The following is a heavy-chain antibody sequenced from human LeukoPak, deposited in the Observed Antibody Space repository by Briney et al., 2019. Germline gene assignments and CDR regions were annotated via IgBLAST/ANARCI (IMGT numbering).Heavy chain of an antibody. CDR2: ISYDGSNK. V-gene: IGHV3-30-3*01. CDR1: GFTFSSYA. Sequence: TGGSLRLSCAASGFTFSSYAMHWVRQAPGKGLEWVAVISYDGSNKYYADSVKGRFTISRDNSKNTLYLQMNSLRAEDTAVYYCARDGGSGSYQKRYFDYWGQGTLVTVSS. D-gene: IGHD1-26*01. J-gene: IGHJ4*02. CDR3: ARDGGSGSYQKRYFDY.